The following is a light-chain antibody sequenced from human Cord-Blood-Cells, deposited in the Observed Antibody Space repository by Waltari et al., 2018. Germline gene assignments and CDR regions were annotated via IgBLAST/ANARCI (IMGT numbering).Light chain of an antibody. CDR3: CSYAGSYTL. J-gene: IGLJ2*01. V-gene: IGLV2-11*01. Sequence: QSALTQPRSVSGSPGQSVTISCTGTSSDVGGYNYVSWYQHHPGKAPKLMIYDVSKRPSVVPDRFCGSKSGNTASLTISGLQAEDAADYYCCSYAGSYTLFGGGTKLTVL. CDR1: SSDVGGYNY. CDR2: DVS.